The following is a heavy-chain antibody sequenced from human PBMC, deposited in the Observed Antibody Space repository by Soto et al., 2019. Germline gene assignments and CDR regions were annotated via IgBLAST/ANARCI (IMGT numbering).Heavy chain of an antibody. CDR3: ARAHRPIVVVPAARLLSGGYYYGMDV. V-gene: IGHV3-30-3*01. D-gene: IGHD2-2*01. CDR1: GFTFSSYA. J-gene: IGHJ6*02. CDR2: ISYDGSNK. Sequence: LRLSCAASGFTFSSYAMHWVRQAPGKGLEWVAVISYDGSNKYYADSVKGRFTISRDNSKNTLYLQMNSLRAEDTAVYYCARAHRPIVVVPAARLLSGGYYYGMDVWGQGTTVTVSS.